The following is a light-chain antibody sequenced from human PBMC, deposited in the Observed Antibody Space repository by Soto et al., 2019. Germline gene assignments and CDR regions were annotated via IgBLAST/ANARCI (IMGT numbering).Light chain of an antibody. CDR1: QSVSSSY. V-gene: IGKV3-20*01. CDR3: QQYYSTPLT. CDR2: GAS. Sequence: EIVLTQSPGTLSLSPGERATLSCRASQSVSSSYLAWYQQKLGQAPRLLIYGASNRATGLPARFSGSGSGTDFTLTISSLQAEDVAVYYCQQYYSTPLTFGGGTKVDIK. J-gene: IGKJ4*01.